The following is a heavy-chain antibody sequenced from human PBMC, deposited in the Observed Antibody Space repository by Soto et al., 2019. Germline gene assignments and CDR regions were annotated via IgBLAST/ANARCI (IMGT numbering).Heavy chain of an antibody. Sequence: VQLVESGGGLVKPGGSLRLSCGASGFTFSSYTLNWVRQAPGKGLEWVSSISSSGSYIYYADSLKGRFTISRDNARNSLYMQMTSQRAEDTAKYYCARATPVKECWNGYNFYPYTDVWGKGTTVTVSS. D-gene: IGHD5-12*01. CDR2: ISSSGSYI. CDR1: GFTFSSYT. CDR3: ARATPVKECWNGYNFYPYTDV. V-gene: IGHV3-21*03. J-gene: IGHJ6*03.